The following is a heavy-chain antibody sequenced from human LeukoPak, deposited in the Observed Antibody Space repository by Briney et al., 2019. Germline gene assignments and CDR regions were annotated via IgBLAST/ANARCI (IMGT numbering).Heavy chain of an antibody. Sequence: SVKXSXXASGGTFSSYAISWVRQAPGQGLEXMGXIIPIFGTANYAQKFQGRVTITTDESTSTAYMELSSLRSEDTAVYYCARGSSGSYYPYYFDYWGQGTLVTVSS. CDR3: ARGSSGSYYPYYFDY. V-gene: IGHV1-69*05. CDR1: GGTFSSYA. D-gene: IGHD3-10*01. CDR2: IIPIFGTA. J-gene: IGHJ4*02.